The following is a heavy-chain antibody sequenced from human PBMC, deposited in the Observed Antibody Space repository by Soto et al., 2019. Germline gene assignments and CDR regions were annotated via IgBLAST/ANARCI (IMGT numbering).Heavy chain of an antibody. Sequence: QVQLVQSGSEVKMPGSSVKVSCKTSGGTFSRHAINWVRQAPGQGLEWMGGIIPMFGTTNYAKKFKGRVTISADESTSTASMEVSSLRCEDAAVYYCARAAIHGSSWYFWFDPWGQGTLVTVSS. CDR1: GGTFSRHA. D-gene: IGHD6-13*01. CDR3: ARAAIHGSSWYFWFDP. CDR2: IIPMFGTT. V-gene: IGHV1-69*01. J-gene: IGHJ5*02.